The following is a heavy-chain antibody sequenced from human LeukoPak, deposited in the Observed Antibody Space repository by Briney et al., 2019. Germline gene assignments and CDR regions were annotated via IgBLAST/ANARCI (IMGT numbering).Heavy chain of an antibody. Sequence: SETLSLTCTVSGGSISSYYWSWLRQPAGKGLEWLGRIYTSGSTNYNPSLKSRVTMSVDTSKSQFSLKLSSVTAADTAVYYCARDQAVTRFWAFDIWGQGTMVTVSS. J-gene: IGHJ3*02. D-gene: IGHD4-23*01. V-gene: IGHV4-4*07. CDR2: IYTSGST. CDR1: GGSISSYY. CDR3: ARDQAVTRFWAFDI.